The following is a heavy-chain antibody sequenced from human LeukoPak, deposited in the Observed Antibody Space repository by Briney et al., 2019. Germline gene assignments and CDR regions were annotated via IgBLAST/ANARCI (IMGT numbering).Heavy chain of an antibody. J-gene: IGHJ4*02. V-gene: IGHV5-10-1*01. CDR3: AKDLRYCSSASCRYFDY. CDR1: GXSFTSYW. CDR2: IDPSDSYT. D-gene: IGHD2-2*01. Sequence: GESLKISFKGSGXSFTSYWISWVRQMPGKGTEWMGRIDPSDSYTNYSPSFQGHVSISADKSISTAYLQWSSLKASDTAMYYCAKDLRYCSSASCRYFDYWGQGTLVTVSS.